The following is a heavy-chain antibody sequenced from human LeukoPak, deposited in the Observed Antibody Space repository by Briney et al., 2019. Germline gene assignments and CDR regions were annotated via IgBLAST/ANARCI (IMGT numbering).Heavy chain of an antibody. CDR1: GFTFSSYW. Sequence: GGSLRLSCAASGFTFSSYWMHWVRQAPGKGLVGVSRINSDGRSTRYADSVKGRFTISRDNAKNTLYLQMNSLRAEDTAVYYCARGVGYCSSTSCDWGFDPWGQGTLVTVSS. V-gene: IGHV3-74*01. CDR3: ARGVGYCSSTSCDWGFDP. D-gene: IGHD2-2*01. J-gene: IGHJ5*02. CDR2: INSDGRST.